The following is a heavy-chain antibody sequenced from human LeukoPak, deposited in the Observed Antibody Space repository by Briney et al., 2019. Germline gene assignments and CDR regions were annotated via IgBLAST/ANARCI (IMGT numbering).Heavy chain of an antibody. CDR2: IKTDGREK. CDR1: GFTFSNYG. D-gene: IGHD7-27*01. V-gene: IGHV3-7*01. CDR3: ARNWGYFDF. Sequence: PGGSLRLSCAASGFTFSNYGMHWVRQAPGKGLEWVANIKTDGREKYYVDSVKGRFTISRDNAKNSLYLQMNNLRAEDTAVYYCARNWGYFDFWGQGTLVTVSS. J-gene: IGHJ4*02.